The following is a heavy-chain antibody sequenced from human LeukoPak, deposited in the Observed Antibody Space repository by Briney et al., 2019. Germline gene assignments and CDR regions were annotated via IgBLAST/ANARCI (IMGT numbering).Heavy chain of an antibody. D-gene: IGHD3-22*01. CDR1: GFTFSSYA. Sequence: GGSLLLSCAASGFTFSSYAMNWVRQAPGKGLEWVSAISGSVVTAYYADSVQGRFTISRDNSKNTLYLQMNSLRAEDTAVYYCAKEGDTSVGNYFDCWGQGTLVTVSS. V-gene: IGHV3-23*01. CDR2: ISGSVVTA. J-gene: IGHJ4*02. CDR3: AKEGDTSVGNYFDC.